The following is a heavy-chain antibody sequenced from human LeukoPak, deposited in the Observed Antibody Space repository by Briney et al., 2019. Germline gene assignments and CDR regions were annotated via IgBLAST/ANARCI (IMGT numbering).Heavy chain of an antibody. CDR3: ARYGDWYDAFDI. V-gene: IGHV3-23*01. D-gene: IGHD4-17*01. CDR1: GFTFSSYG. J-gene: IGHJ3*02. CDR2: ISGSGGST. Sequence: GGSLRLSCAASGFTFSSYGMSWVRQAPGKGLEWVSAISGSGGSTYYADSVKGRFTISRDNSKHTLYLQMNSLRAEDTAVYYCARYGDWYDAFDIWGQGTMVTVSS.